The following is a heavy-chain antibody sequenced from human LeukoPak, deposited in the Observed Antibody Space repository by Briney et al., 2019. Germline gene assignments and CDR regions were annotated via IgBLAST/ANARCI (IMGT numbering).Heavy chain of an antibody. D-gene: IGHD2-15*01. Sequence: PGESLKISCKGSGYIFTNYWIAWVRQMPGKGLEWMGIIYPGDSNTRYGPPFQGQVTISADKSISTAYLQWSSLKASDTAIYYCARRGFCSGGSCSSHAFDVWGQGTVVTVSS. J-gene: IGHJ3*01. V-gene: IGHV5-51*01. CDR2: IYPGDSNT. CDR1: GYIFTNYW. CDR3: ARRGFCSGGSCSSHAFDV.